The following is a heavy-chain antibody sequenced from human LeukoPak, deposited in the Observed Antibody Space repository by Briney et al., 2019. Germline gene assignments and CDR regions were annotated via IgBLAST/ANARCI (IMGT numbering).Heavy chain of an antibody. CDR1: GFSRSTSGVG. D-gene: IGHD6-13*01. CDR2: IYWDDDK. CDR3: AHSRIAAAGTVGYFDY. V-gene: IGHV2-5*02. J-gene: IGHJ4*02. Sequence: SGPTLVHPTQTLTLTCTSSGFSRSTSGVGVGWIRQPPGKALEWLALIYWDDDKRYSPSLKSRLTITKDTSKNQVVLTMTNMDPVDTATYYCAHSRIAAAGTVGYFDYWGQGTLVTVSS.